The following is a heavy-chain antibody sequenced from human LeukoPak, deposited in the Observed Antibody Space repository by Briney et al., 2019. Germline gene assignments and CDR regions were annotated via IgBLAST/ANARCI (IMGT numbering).Heavy chain of an antibody. D-gene: IGHD3-10*01. CDR3: ARLFRNSRLMVRAAVGWFDP. V-gene: IGHV4-38-2*02. Sequence: SETLSLTCTVSGYSISSGYYWGWIRQPPGKGLEWIGSIYHSGSTCYNPSLKSRVTISVDTSKNQFSLKLSSVTAADTAVYYCARLFRNSRLMVRAAVGWFDPWGQGTLVTVSS. CDR1: GYSISSGYY. CDR2: IYHSGST. J-gene: IGHJ5*02.